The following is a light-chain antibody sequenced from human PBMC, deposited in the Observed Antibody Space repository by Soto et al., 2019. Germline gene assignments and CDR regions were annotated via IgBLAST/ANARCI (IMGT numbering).Light chain of an antibody. CDR2: GAS. Sequence: EIVMTQSPATLSVSPRERATLSCRASQSLSSNLAWYQQKPGQAPRLLFYGASTRATGIPARFSGSGSGTEFTLTISSLQSEDFAVYYCQQYNGWPITFGQGTRLEIK. J-gene: IGKJ5*01. CDR1: QSLSSN. CDR3: QQYNGWPIT. V-gene: IGKV3-15*01.